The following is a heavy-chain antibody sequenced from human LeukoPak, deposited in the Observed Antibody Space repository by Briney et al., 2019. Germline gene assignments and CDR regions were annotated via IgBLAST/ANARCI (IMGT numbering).Heavy chain of an antibody. CDR2: IYTSGST. Sequence: SETLSLTYTVSGGSISGYYWSWIRQPAGKGLEWIGRIYTSGSTNYNPSLKSRVTMSVDTSKNQFSLKLSSVTAADTAVYYCARRIWFGELSSGGFDPWGQGTLVTVSS. CDR3: ARRIWFGELSSGGFDP. CDR1: GGSISGYY. D-gene: IGHD3-10*01. V-gene: IGHV4-4*07. J-gene: IGHJ5*02.